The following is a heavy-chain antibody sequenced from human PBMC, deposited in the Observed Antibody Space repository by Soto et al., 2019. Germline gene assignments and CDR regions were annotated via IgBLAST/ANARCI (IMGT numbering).Heavy chain of an antibody. CDR1: GFTVSNYG. CDR3: AKYSENGEHGDWFDP. CDR2: IAFDGSKK. V-gene: IGHV3-30*18. Sequence: QVQLVESGGGVVQPGRSLRLSCAAAGFTVSNYGMHWFLQAPGKVLEGVAVIAFDGSKKYYEDSVKGRFTISRDNSWNTLFLQMNGLRAEDTALYYCAKYSENGEHGDWFDPWGPGTLVTVSS. J-gene: IGHJ5*02. D-gene: IGHD4-17*01.